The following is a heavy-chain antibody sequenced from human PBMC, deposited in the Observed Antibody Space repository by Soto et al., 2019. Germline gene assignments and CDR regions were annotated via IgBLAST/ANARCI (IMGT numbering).Heavy chain of an antibody. J-gene: IGHJ5*02. CDR3: AKDRGGSSQAGLGP. Sequence: QVQLVQSGAEVKKPGASVKVSCKASGYTFPSFGITWVRQAPGQGPEWMGWISPYNAKTNYAQKFQGRVTMTTDTSTSTAYMELRSLSSDDTAIYYCAKDRGGSSQAGLGPWGQGTLVIVCS. CDR1: GYTFPSFG. CDR2: ISPYNAKT. D-gene: IGHD6-6*01. V-gene: IGHV1-18*01.